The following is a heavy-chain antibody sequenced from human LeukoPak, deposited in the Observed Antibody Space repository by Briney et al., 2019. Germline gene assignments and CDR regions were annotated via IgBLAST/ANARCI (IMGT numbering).Heavy chain of an antibody. J-gene: IGHJ4*02. Sequence: GGSLRLSCAASGFTFSSYAMHWVRQAPGKGLEYVSAISSNGGSTYYANSVKGRFTISRDNSKNTLYLQMGSLRAEDMAVYYCARVGPESNWGYSSSWYFDYWGQGTLVTVSS. V-gene: IGHV3-64*01. CDR3: ARVGPESNWGYSSSWYFDY. CDR2: ISSNGGST. D-gene: IGHD6-13*01. CDR1: GFTFSSYA.